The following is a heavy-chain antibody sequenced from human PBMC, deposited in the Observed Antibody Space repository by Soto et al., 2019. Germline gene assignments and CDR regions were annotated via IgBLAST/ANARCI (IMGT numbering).Heavy chain of an antibody. Sequence: SVKGYCKTSGYRKTIDGIGWVRKENGQGLEWMGWISAYNGNTNYAQKLQGRVTMTTHTSTSTAYMELRSLRSDDTAVYYCARRHTYYYGSGTRGNWFDPWGQGTLVTVFS. CDR3: ARRHTYYYGSGTRGNWFDP. CDR2: ISAYNGNT. J-gene: IGHJ5*02. D-gene: IGHD3-10*01. CDR1: GYRKTIDG. V-gene: IGHV1-18*01.